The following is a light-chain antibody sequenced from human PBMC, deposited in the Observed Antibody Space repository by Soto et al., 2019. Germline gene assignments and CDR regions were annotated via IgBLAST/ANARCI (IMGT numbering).Light chain of an antibody. Sequence: EIVMTQSPATLSVSPGGKATLSCRASQNVLTHLAWYQQKPGQAPRLLIYGASTRATGIPDRFSGSGSGTEFSLTISSLQSEDFAVYYCQQHNNWPLTFGGGTKVDIK. CDR3: QQHNNWPLT. CDR2: GAS. CDR1: QNVLTH. V-gene: IGKV3-15*01. J-gene: IGKJ4*01.